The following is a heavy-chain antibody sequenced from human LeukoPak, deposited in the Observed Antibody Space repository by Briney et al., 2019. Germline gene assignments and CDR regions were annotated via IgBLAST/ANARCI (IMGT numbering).Heavy chain of an antibody. CDR3: ARPWSSGYSGPYYYYYYMDV. CDR2: ISSSSSYI. J-gene: IGHJ6*03. Sequence: PGGSLRLSCAASGFTFSSYSMNWVRQAPGKGLEWVSSISSSSSYIYYADSVKGRFTISRDNAENSLYLQMNSLRAEDTAVYYCARPWSSGYSGPYYYYYYMDVWGKGTTVTVSS. CDR1: GFTFSSYS. D-gene: IGHD3-22*01. V-gene: IGHV3-21*01.